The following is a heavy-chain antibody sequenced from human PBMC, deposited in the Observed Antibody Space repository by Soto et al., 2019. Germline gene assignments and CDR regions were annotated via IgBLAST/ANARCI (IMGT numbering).Heavy chain of an antibody. CDR2: ITPITGIT. J-gene: IGHJ4*02. V-gene: IGHV1-69*04. CDR3: ARFPATGHHNKAIGAY. CDR1: GGALSTYS. D-gene: IGHD1-1*01. Sequence: QVQFVQSGAEVKTPGSSVKVSCQASGGALSTYSLFWVRQPPGQGLEWMGRITPITGITFYAQNFQGRVTLTADTSSNPAYIELSKLRFEPTAVYYCARFPATGHHNKAIGAYWGQATLVTVSS.